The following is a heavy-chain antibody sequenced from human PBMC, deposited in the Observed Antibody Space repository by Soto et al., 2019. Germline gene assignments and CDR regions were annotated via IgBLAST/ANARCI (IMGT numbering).Heavy chain of an antibody. J-gene: IGHJ4*02. V-gene: IGHV1-3*01. D-gene: IGHD1-26*01. Sequence: ASVKVSCKASGYTFTSYAMHWVRQAPGQRLEWMGWINAGNGNTKYSQKFQGRVTVTRDTSADTAYMELRSLRSEDTAVYFCARWVGGNYFHYWGQGTLVTVSS. CDR2: INAGNGNT. CDR1: GYTFTSYA. CDR3: ARWVGGNYFHY.